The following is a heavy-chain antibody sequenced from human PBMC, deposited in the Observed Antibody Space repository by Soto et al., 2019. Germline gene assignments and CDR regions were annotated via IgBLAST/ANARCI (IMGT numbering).Heavy chain of an antibody. J-gene: IGHJ3*02. CDR2: IYHSGST. CDR3: ARGRTYYDFWSGYSPAFDI. V-gene: IGHV4-59*02. D-gene: IGHD3-3*01. Sequence: SETLSLTCTVSGASVSTDYWVWIRQPPGEGLEWIGYIYHSGSTKLQPSLKSRVAISVDTSKNQFSLKLSSVTAADTAVYYCARGRTYYDFWSGYSPAFDIWGQGTMVTVSS. CDR1: GASVSTDY.